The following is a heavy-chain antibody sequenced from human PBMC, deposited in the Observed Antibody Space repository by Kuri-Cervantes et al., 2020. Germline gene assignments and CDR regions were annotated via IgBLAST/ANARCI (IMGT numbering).Heavy chain of an antibody. CDR1: GYSFTGYH. CDR3: SRGLYGAGSYYHYFDY. D-gene: IGHD3-10*01. J-gene: IGHJ4*02. CDR2: INPKTGGT. V-gene: IGHV1-2*02. Sequence: ASVKVSCKASGYSFTGYHMHWVRQAPGQGPEWMGWINPKTGGTYYAQKFQGRVSMTRNTSTSIAYMDLRGLRSDDTAVYYCSRGLYGAGSYYHYFDYWGQGILVTVSS.